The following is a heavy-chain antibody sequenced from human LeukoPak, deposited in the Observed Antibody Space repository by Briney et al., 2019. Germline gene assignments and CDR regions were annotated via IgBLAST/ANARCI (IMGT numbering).Heavy chain of an antibody. J-gene: IGHJ5*02. CDR2: IYTSGST. Sequence: PSETLSLTCTVSGGSISDSYWSWIRQPPGKGLEWIGYIYTSGSTNYNPSLRSRVTMSVATSKDQFSLRLSSVTAADTAVYFCARHTFGSGSYVNWFDPWGQGTLLTVSS. CDR1: GGSISDSY. D-gene: IGHD3-10*01. V-gene: IGHV4-4*09. CDR3: ARHTFGSGSYVNWFDP.